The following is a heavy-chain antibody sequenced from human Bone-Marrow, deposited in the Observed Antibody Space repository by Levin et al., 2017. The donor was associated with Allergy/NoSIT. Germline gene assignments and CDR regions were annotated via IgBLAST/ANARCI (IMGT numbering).Heavy chain of an antibody. CDR1: GFSFNDNS. CDR3: AREGDSSAYYIDFDS. V-gene: IGHV3-72*01. CDR2: TRNKANIYTT. J-gene: IGHJ4*02. D-gene: IGHD6-19*01. Sequence: GGSLRLSCAASGFSFNDNSMNWVRQAPGKGLEWVGRTRNKANIYTTEYAASVKGRFTISRDDSRSSLFLQMNSLQTEDTAVYYCAREGDSSAYYIDFDSWGQGTLVTVSS.